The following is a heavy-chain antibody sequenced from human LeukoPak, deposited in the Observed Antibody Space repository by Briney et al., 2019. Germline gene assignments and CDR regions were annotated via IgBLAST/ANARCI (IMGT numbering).Heavy chain of an antibody. J-gene: IGHJ3*02. D-gene: IGHD1-26*01. CDR2: IYSDGST. CDR1: GFTFSSTY. CDR3: ARERREHGVFDI. Sequence: GGSLRLSCAASGFTFSSTYMSWVRQAPGKGLEWVSEIYSDGSTYYSASVKGRFSISRHNSKNTVYLQMNSLRAEDTAVYYCARERREHGVFDIWGQGTMVTVSS. V-gene: IGHV3-53*01.